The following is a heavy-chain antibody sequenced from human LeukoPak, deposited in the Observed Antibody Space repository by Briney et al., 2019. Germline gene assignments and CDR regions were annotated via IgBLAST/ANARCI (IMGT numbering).Heavy chain of an antibody. V-gene: IGHV3-7*03. CDR3: ARDISPQLVVDN. J-gene: IGHJ4*02. Sequence: GGSLRLSCAASGFTFPRHWMSWVRQAPGKGLEWVANIKQDANEKNYVDSVKGRFTISRDNAKNSLYLQMNSLRAEGTAVYYCARDISPQLVVDNWGQGTLVTVSS. CDR2: IKQDANEK. CDR1: GFTFPRHW. D-gene: IGHD6-6*01.